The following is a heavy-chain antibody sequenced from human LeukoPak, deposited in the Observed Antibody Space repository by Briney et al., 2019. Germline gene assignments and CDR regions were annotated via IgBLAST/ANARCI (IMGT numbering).Heavy chain of an antibody. CDR3: ARDYIAAAGYYYYYYMDV. CDR1: GYSISSGYY. CDR2: IYHSGST. D-gene: IGHD6-13*01. V-gene: IGHV4-38-2*02. J-gene: IGHJ6*03. Sequence: SETLSLTCTVSGYSISSGYYWGWIRQPPGKGLEWIGSIYHSGSTNYNPSLKSRVTISVDTSKNQFSLKLSSVTAADTAVYYCARDYIAAAGYYYYYYMDVWGKGTTVTVSS.